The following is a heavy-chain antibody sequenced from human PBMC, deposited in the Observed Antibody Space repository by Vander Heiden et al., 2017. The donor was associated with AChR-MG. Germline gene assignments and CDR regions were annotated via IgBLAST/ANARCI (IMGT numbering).Heavy chain of an antibody. Sequence: QVQLVQSGAEAKKPGSPVKVSCKASGATFSSYPISWVRQAPGQGLEWMGGIIPIFGTANYAQKFQGRVTITADESTSTAYMELSSLRSEDTAVYYCAGGDYGGNQETWGQGTLVTVSS. V-gene: IGHV1-69*01. D-gene: IGHD4-17*01. J-gene: IGHJ5*02. CDR2: IIPIFGTA. CDR3: AGGDYGGNQET. CDR1: GATFSSYP.